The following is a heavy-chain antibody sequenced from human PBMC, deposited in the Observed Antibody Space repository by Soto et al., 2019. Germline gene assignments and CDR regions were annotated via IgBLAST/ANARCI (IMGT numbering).Heavy chain of an antibody. CDR1: GYTFTDHY. V-gene: IGHV1-2*02. J-gene: IGHJ6*02. CDR3: ARGRTVNFYGMDV. D-gene: IGHD4-17*01. Sequence: QVQLVQSGAEVKKPGASVKVSYVASGYTFTDHYIHWVRQAPGQGLEWMGWINPHSGDTIYAQKFQGRGTLTRDTSISTAYMELSRLRSDDTAVYYCARGRTVNFYGMDVWGQGTTVTVSS. CDR2: INPHSGDT.